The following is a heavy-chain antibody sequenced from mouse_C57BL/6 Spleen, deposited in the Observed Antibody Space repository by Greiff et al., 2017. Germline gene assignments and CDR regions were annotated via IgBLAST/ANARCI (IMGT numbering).Heavy chain of an antibody. CDR3: ARFDYPLYYAMDY. D-gene: IGHD2-4*01. CDR2: INYDGSST. CDR1: GFTFSDYY. Sequence: EVQLVESEGGLVQPGRSMKLSCTASGFTFSDYYMAWVRQVPEKGLEWVANINYDGSSTYYLDSLKSRFIISRDNAKNILYLQMSSLKSEDTATYYCARFDYPLYYAMDYWGQGTSVTVSS. V-gene: IGHV5-16*01. J-gene: IGHJ4*01.